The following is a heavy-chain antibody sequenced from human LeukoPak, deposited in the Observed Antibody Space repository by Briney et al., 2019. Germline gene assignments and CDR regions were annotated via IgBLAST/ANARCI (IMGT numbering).Heavy chain of an antibody. CDR1: GGTFSSYA. CDR2: IIPIFDAT. D-gene: IGHD6-25*01. J-gene: IGHJ5*02. Sequence: SVKVSCKASGGTFSSYAFSWVRQAPGQGLEWMGGIIPIFDATNYAQKFQGRATITTDESTSTAYMELSSLRSEDTAVYYCARDLKYSSAPDVDKTFDPWGQGTLVIVSS. V-gene: IGHV1-69*05. CDR3: ARDLKYSSAPDVDKTFDP.